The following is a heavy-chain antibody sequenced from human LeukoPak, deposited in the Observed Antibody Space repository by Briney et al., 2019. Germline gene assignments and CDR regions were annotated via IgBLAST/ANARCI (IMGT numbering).Heavy chain of an antibody. D-gene: IGHD6-13*01. Sequence: PGRSLRLSCAASGFTFSSYGMHWVRQAPGKGLEWGAVISYDGSNKYYADSVKGRFTISRDNSKNTLYLQMNSLRAEDTAVYYCAKEGHGSSLDYWGQGTLVTVSS. CDR2: ISYDGSNK. CDR3: AKEGHGSSLDY. J-gene: IGHJ4*02. CDR1: GFTFSSYG. V-gene: IGHV3-30*18.